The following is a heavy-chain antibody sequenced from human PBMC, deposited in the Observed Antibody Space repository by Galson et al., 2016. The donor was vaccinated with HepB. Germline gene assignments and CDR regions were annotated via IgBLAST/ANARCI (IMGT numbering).Heavy chain of an antibody. D-gene: IGHD1-26*01. CDR3: TRIIGRAFDM. CDR2: IRSSDKMT. CDR1: GFIFSDYY. Sequence: SLRLSCAASGFIFSDYYMSWIRQSSGKGLEWVSYIRSSDKMTFYADSVKGRFTISRDNDKNSLSLQMNSLRAEDTAVYYCTRIIGRAFDMWGQGTMVTVSS. J-gene: IGHJ3*02. V-gene: IGHV3-11*01.